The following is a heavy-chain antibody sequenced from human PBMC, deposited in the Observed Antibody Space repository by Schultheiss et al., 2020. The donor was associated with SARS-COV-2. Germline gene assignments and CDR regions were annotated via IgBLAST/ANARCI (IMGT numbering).Heavy chain of an antibody. CDR3: ARALVGANFFDY. Sequence: SETLSLTCAVSGYSISSGYYWGWIRQPPGKGLEWIGYIYYSGSTYYNPSLKSRVTISVDTSKNQFSLKLSSVTAADTAVYYCARALVGANFFDYWGQGNLVTVSS. D-gene: IGHD1-26*01. J-gene: IGHJ4*02. CDR2: IYYSGST. V-gene: IGHV4-38-2*01. CDR1: GYSISSGYY.